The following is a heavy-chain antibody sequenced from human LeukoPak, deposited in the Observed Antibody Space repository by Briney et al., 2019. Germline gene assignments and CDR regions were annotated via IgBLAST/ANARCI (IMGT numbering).Heavy chain of an antibody. V-gene: IGHV3-23*01. CDR3: AKAPYNWNYAFDP. CDR2: ISGSGGST. J-gene: IGHJ5*02. Sequence: GGPLSLSCAASGFPFSSYPRSWVRQPPGRGLEWFSAISGSGGSTYYADPVKGRFTISRDNSKNTLYLQVNTLRVEDTAVYYCAKAPYNWNYAFDPWGQGTLVTVSS. D-gene: IGHD1-7*01. CDR1: GFPFSSYP.